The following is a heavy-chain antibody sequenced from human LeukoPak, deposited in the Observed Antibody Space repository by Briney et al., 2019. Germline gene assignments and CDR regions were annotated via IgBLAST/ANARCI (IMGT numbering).Heavy chain of an antibody. D-gene: IGHD2-8*01. J-gene: IGHJ3*02. V-gene: IGHV4-59*01. Sequence: KPSETLSLTCTVSGGSISSYYWSWIRQPPGKGLEWIGYIYYSGSTNYNPSLKSRVTISVDMSKNQFSLKLSSVTAADTAVYYCARVYCTNGVCYSGLNAFDIWGQGTMVTVSS. CDR1: GGSISSYY. CDR2: IYYSGST. CDR3: ARVYCTNGVCYSGLNAFDI.